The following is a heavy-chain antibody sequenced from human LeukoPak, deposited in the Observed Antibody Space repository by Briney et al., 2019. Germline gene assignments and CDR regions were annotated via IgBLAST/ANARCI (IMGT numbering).Heavy chain of an antibody. CDR2: ISGSGGST. CDR3: AKDRGYGVSYWYFDL. D-gene: IGHD5-12*01. CDR1: GFTFSSYA. V-gene: IGHV3-23*01. Sequence: PGGSLRLSCAASGFTFSSYAMSWVRQAPGKGREWVSAISGSGGSTYYADSVKGRFTISRDNSKNTLYLQMNSLRAEDTAVYYCAKDRGYGVSYWYFDLWGRGTLVTVSS. J-gene: IGHJ2*01.